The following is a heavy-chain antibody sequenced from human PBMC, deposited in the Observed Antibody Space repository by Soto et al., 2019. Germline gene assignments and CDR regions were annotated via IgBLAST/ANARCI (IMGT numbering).Heavy chain of an antibody. CDR1: GYTFTGYY. D-gene: IGHD3-10*01. CDR2: INPNSGGT. Sequence: ASVKVSRKASGYTFTGYYMHWVRQAPGQGLEWMGWINPNSGGTNYAQKFQGWVTMTRDTSISTAYMELSRLRSDDTAVYYCARDGETNAGYGSGSYYPGPNYYYGMDVWGQGTTVTVSS. CDR3: ARDGETNAGYGSGSYYPGPNYYYGMDV. V-gene: IGHV1-2*04. J-gene: IGHJ6*02.